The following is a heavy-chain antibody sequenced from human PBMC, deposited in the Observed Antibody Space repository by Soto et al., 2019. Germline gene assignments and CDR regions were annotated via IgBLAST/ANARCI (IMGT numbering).Heavy chain of an antibody. CDR1: GASISASD. D-gene: IGHD2-15*01. CDR3: ARDLGGRSGHFDS. Sequence: SETLSLTCTVSGASISASDWSWIRQPPGQGLEWVASIYSSGKIDYNPSLESRLTISVATSKNQFSLNLRSVTAADTAVYYCARDLGGRSGHFDSWGQGNLVTVSS. CDR2: IYSSGKI. V-gene: IGHV4-59*01. J-gene: IGHJ4*02.